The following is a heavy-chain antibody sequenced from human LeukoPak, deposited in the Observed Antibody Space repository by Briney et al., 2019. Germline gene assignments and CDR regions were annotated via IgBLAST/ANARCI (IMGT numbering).Heavy chain of an antibody. J-gene: IGHJ4*02. Sequence: GGSLRLSCAASGFTFSNYWMSWVRQAPGKGPEWVANMKQDGSEKYCVDSVKGRFTISRDNAKNSLYLQMNSLRAEDTAVYYCARDSEWGLLRSDYWGQGTLVTVSS. D-gene: IGHD1-26*01. CDR1: GFTFSNYW. CDR2: MKQDGSEK. CDR3: ARDSEWGLLRSDY. V-gene: IGHV3-7*05.